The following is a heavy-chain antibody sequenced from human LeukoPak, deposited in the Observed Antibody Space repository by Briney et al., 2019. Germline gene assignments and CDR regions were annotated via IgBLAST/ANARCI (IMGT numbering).Heavy chain of an antibody. D-gene: IGHD4-11*01. J-gene: IGHJ4*02. CDR1: GGSISSGSYY. CDR3: VRAEINDYSRY. Sequence: SETLSLTCTVSGGSISSGSYYWSWIRQPAGKGLEWIGRIYTSGSTKYNPSLKSRVTISVDTSKNQFSLKLTSVTAADTAVYYCVRAEINDYSRYWGQGIPVIVSS. V-gene: IGHV4-61*02. CDR2: IYTSGST.